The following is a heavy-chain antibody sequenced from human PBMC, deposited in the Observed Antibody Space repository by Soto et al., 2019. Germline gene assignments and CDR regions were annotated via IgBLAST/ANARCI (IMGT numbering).Heavy chain of an antibody. J-gene: IGHJ6*02. D-gene: IGHD2-2*02. CDR3: AREYTAWPLAYGLDV. Sequence: GGSLRLSCVCSGFTFITYSINWVRQAPGKGLEWVSSISSRSDIYYADSVKGRFTISRDNAKNSVSPQMNSLRAEDTAVYYCAREYTAWPLAYGLDVWGQGTTVTVSS. CDR2: ISSRSDI. V-gene: IGHV3-21*01. CDR1: GFTFITYS.